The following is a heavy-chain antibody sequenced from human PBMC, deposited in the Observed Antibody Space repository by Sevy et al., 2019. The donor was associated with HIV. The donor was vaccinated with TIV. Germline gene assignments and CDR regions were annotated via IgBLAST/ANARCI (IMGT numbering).Heavy chain of an antibody. CDR2: FKSKIHGGTT. D-gene: IGHD6-25*01. CDR1: GFIFGDYG. J-gene: IGHJ4*02. CDR3: TRCSGSQSIFDY. V-gene: IGHV3-49*04. Sequence: GGSLRLSCTASGFIFGDYGMSWVRQAPGKGLEWIAFFKSKIHGGTTQNAASVEGRFTMSRDDSKNIAYLQMSDLKTEDTGLYYCTRCSGSQSIFDYWGQGTLVTVSS.